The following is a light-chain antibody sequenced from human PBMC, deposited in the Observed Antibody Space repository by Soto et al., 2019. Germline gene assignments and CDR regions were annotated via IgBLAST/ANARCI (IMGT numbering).Light chain of an antibody. V-gene: IGLV2-14*01. J-gene: IGLJ3*02. Sequence: QSALTQPASVSGSPGQSITISCTGTSSDVGGYNYVSWYQQHPGKAPKLMIYEVSNRPSGVSNRFSGSKSGNTASLTISGLQAEDEADYYCQTWGTGIGVFGGGTKLTVL. CDR1: SSDVGGYNY. CDR3: QTWGTGIGV. CDR2: EVS.